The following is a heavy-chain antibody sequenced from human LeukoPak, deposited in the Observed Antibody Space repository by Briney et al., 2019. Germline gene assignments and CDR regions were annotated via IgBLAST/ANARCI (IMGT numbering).Heavy chain of an antibody. D-gene: IGHD3-22*01. CDR1: GYTFTSYG. Sequence: ASVKVSCKASGYTFTSYGISWVRQAPGQGLEWMGWISAYNGNTNYAQKLQGRVTMTTDTSTSTAYMELRGLRSDDTAVYYCARHPMYYDSSGSFDYWGQGTLVTVSS. J-gene: IGHJ4*02. CDR2: ISAYNGNT. V-gene: IGHV1-18*01. CDR3: ARHPMYYDSSGSFDY.